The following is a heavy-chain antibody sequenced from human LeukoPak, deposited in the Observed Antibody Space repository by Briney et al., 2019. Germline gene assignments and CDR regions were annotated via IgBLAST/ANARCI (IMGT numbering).Heavy chain of an antibody. CDR3: AREPGVILTGHLYRLNAFDI. V-gene: IGHV1-69*01. CDR1: GGTFSSYA. D-gene: IGHD3-9*01. J-gene: IGHJ3*02. Sequence: SVKVSCKASGGTFSSYAISWVRQAPGQGLEWMGGIIPIFGTANYAQKFQGRVTITADESTSTAYMELSSLRSGDTAVYYCAREPGVILTGHLYRLNAFDIWGQGTMVTVSS. CDR2: IIPIFGTA.